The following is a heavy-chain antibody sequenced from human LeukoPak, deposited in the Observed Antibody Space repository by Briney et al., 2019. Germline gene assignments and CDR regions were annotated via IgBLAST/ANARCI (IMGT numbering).Heavy chain of an antibody. CDR2: ISYDGSNK. CDR1: GFTFSSYA. D-gene: IGHD7-27*01. J-gene: IGHJ4*02. V-gene: IGHV3-30-3*01. Sequence: GGSLRLSCAASGFTFSSYAMHWVRQAPGKGLEWVAVISYDGSNKYYADPVKGRFTISRDNSKNTLYLQMNSLRAEDTAVYYCAKDGGLWVSAHWGDSWGRGTLVTVSS. CDR3: AKDGGLWVSAHWGDS.